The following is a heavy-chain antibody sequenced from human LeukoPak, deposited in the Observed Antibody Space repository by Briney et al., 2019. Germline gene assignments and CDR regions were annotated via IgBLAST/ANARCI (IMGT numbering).Heavy chain of an antibody. J-gene: IGHJ5*02. CDR3: ARGTPTSSGYTNWFDP. CDR2: INPNSGGT. V-gene: IGHV1-2*02. D-gene: IGHD3-22*01. Sequence: GASVKVSCKASGYSFTGYYMHWVRQAPGQGLEWMGWINPNSGGTNYAQKFQGRVTMTRDTSISTAYMELSRLRSDDTAVYYCARGTPTSSGYTNWFDPWGQGTLVTVSS. CDR1: GYSFTGYY.